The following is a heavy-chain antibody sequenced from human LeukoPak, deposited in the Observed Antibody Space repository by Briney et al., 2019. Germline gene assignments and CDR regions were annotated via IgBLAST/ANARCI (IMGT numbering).Heavy chain of an antibody. CDR3: ARDPTDIVVVPAAMFSFDY. D-gene: IGHD2-2*01. CDR2: INPNSGGT. J-gene: IGHJ4*02. V-gene: IGHV1-2*02. CDR1: GYTFTGYY. Sequence: ASVKVSCKASGYTFTGYYMHWVRQAPGQGLEWMGWINPNSGGTNYAQKFQGRVTMTRDTSISTAYMEPSRLRSDDTAVYYCARDPTDIVVVPAAMFSFDYWGQGTLVTVSS.